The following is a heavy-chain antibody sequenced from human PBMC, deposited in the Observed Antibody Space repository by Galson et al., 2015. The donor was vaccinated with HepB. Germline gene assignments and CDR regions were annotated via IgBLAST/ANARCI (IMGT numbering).Heavy chain of an antibody. CDR1: GFTFSSYS. J-gene: IGHJ4*02. V-gene: IGHV3-48*01. CDR3: ARDRYYYDSSGYLPFDY. D-gene: IGHD3-22*01. Sequence: SLRLSCAASGFTFSSYSMNWVRQAPGKGLEWVSYISSSSSTIYYADSVKGRFTISRDNAKNSLYLQMNSLRAEDTAVYYCARDRYYYDSSGYLPFDYWGQGTLVTVSS. CDR2: ISSSSSTI.